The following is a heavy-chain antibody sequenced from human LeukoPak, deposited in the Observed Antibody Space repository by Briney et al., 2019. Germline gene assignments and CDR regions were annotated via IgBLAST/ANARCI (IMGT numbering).Heavy chain of an antibody. CDR3: ARGYCSSTSCYGYFDY. CDR2: IWYDGSNK. J-gene: IGHJ4*02. CDR1: GFTFSSYG. Sequence: GGSLRLCCAASGFTFSSYGMHWVRQAPGKGLEWVAVIWYDGSNKYYADSVKGRFTISRDNSKNTLYLQMNSLRAEDTAVYYCARGYCSSTSCYGYFDYWGQGTLVTVSS. D-gene: IGHD2-2*01. V-gene: IGHV3-33*01.